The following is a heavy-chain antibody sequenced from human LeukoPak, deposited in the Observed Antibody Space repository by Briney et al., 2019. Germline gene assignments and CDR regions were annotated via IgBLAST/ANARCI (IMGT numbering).Heavy chain of an antibody. J-gene: IGHJ4*02. V-gene: IGHV4-34*01. CDR2: INHSGST. CDR1: GGSFSGYY. CDR3: ARSIYYYDSSGHPDYFDY. D-gene: IGHD3-22*01. Sequence: SETLSLTCAVYGGSFSGYYWSWLRQPPGKGLEWIGEINHSGSTNYNPSLKSRVTISVDTSKNQFSLKLSSVTAADTAVYYCARSIYYYDSSGHPDYFDYWGQGTLVTVSS.